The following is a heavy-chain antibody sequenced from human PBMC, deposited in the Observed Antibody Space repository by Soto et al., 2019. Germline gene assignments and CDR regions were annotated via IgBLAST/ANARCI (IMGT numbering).Heavy chain of an antibody. Sequence: SETLSLTCTVSGASITSTSYHWGWIRQPPGKGLEWIGNFYYSGSTYYNPSLRSRVTISVDASKNQFSLKLSSVTAADTAVYYCARDQVTTNYYYYGMDVWGQGTTVT. CDR2: FYYSGST. D-gene: IGHD4-17*01. V-gene: IGHV4-39*07. CDR3: ARDQVTTNYYYYGMDV. CDR1: GASITSTSYH. J-gene: IGHJ6*02.